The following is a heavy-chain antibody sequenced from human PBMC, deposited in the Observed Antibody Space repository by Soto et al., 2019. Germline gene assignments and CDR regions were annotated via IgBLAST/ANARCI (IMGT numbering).Heavy chain of an antibody. Sequence: PGGSLRLSCEASGCTFNNYAMAWVRRTTGKGLGWVSVRGSGGGGIPYADFVRGRFTLSRDTSKSTLYLQMNSLGVDDTAVYYCAKYESPDPTRTFDYCGRGSLVTVSS. J-gene: IGHJ4*02. CDR2: RGSGGGGI. CDR1: GCTFNNYA. V-gene: IGHV3-23*01. CDR3: AKYESPDPTRTFDY. D-gene: IGHD1-1*01.